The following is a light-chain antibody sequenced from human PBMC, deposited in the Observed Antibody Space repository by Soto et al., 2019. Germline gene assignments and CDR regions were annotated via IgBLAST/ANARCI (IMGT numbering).Light chain of an antibody. CDR3: QQGYTTPT. CDR1: QRISSY. CDR2: AAS. V-gene: IGKV1-39*01. J-gene: IGKJ1*01. Sequence: DIQMTQSPSSLSASVGDRVTITCRASQRISSYVNWYQQKPGKAPMLLIYAASSLQSGVPSRFSGSGSGTYVTLTISSLQPEDFATYFCQQGYTTPTFGQGTKVEIK.